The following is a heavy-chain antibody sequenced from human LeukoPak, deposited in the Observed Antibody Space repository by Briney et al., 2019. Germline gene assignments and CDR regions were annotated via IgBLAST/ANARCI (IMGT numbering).Heavy chain of an antibody. Sequence: PGGSLRLSCAASGFTFSSYSMNWVRQAPGKGLEWVSSISSSSSYIYYADSVKGRFTISRDNAKNSLYLQMNSLRAEDTAVYYCARAGGAYYYDSSGYYSPFGYWGQGTLVTVSS. CDR3: ARAGGAYYYDSSGYYSPFGY. V-gene: IGHV3-21*01. D-gene: IGHD3-22*01. CDR2: ISSSSSYI. CDR1: GFTFSSYS. J-gene: IGHJ4*02.